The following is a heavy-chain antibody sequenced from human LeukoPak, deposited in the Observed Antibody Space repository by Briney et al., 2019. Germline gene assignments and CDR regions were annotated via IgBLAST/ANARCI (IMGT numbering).Heavy chain of an antibody. V-gene: IGHV3-33*01. CDR1: GFTFSSYG. CDR2: IWYDGSNK. Sequence: PGRSLRLSCAASGFTFSSYGMHWVRQAPGKGLEWVAVIWYDGSNKYYADSVKGRFTISRDNAKNSLYLQMNSLRAEDTAVYYCARVRLGELSYNWFDPWGQGTLVTVSS. J-gene: IGHJ5*02. CDR3: ARVRLGELSYNWFDP. D-gene: IGHD3-16*02.